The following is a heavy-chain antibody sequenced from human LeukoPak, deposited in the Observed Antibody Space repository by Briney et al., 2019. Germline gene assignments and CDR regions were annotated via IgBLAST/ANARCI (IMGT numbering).Heavy chain of an antibody. CDR1: GGYISSYY. CDR3: ARVLEYSSSFYYYYYMDV. D-gene: IGHD6-6*01. CDR2: ISTSGST. Sequence: SETLSLTCSVSGGYISSYYWSWLRQPAGKGLESIGHISTSGSTNYNPSLKSRVTMSVDTSKNQFSLKLSSVTAADTAVYYCARVLEYSSSFYYYYYMDVWGKGTTVTVSS. J-gene: IGHJ6*03. V-gene: IGHV4-4*07.